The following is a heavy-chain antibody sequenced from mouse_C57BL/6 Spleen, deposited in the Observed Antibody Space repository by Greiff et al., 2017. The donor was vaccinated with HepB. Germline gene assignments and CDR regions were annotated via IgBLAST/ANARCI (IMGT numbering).Heavy chain of an antibody. D-gene: IGHD5-1*01. J-gene: IGHJ3*01. Sequence: QVQLQQPGAELVMPGASVKLSCKASGYTFTSYWMHWVKQRPGQGLEWIGEIDPSDSYTNYTQKFKGKSTLTVDKSYNTAYMQLSSLTSEDTAVYYCAKRSVPGFSYWGQGTLVTVSA. CDR3: AKRSVPGFSY. CDR1: GYTFTSYW. CDR2: IDPSDSYT. V-gene: IGHV1-69*01.